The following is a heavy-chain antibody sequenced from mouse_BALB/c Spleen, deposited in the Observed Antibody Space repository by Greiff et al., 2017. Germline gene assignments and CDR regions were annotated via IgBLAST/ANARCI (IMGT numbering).Heavy chain of an antibody. CDR3: ARRGTDWYFDV. D-gene: IGHD3-3*01. CDR1: GFTFSSYG. V-gene: IGHV5-6*01. CDR2: ISSGGSYT. Sequence: EVMLVESGGDLVKPGGSLKLSCAASGFTFSSYGMSWVRQTPDKRLEWVATISSGGSYTYYPDSVKGRFTISRDNAKNTLYLQMSSLKSEDTAMYYCARRGTDWYFDVWGAETTVTVSS. J-gene: IGHJ1*01.